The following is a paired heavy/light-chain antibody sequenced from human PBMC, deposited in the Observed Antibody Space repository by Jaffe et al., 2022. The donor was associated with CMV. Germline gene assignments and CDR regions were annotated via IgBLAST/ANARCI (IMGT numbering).Heavy chain of an antibody. D-gene: IGHD6-19*01. CDR2: IYYSGST. CDR1: GGSISSYY. Sequence: QVQLQESGPGLVKPSETLSLTCTVSGGSISSYYWSWIRQPPGKGLEWIGYIYYSGSTNYNPSLKSRVTISVDTSKNQFSLKLSSVTAADTAVYYCARYTAVAGFGWLERYYYFDYWGQGTLVTVSS. V-gene: IGHV4-59*08. CDR3: ARYTAVAGFGWLERYYYFDY. J-gene: IGHJ4*02.
Light chain of an antibody. CDR1: QSVSSY. CDR2: DAS. J-gene: IGKJ3*01. V-gene: IGKV3-11*01. Sequence: EIVLTQSPATLSLSPGERATLSCRASQSVSSYLAWYQQKPGQAPRLLIYDASNRATGIPARFSGSGSGTDFTLTISSLEPEDFAVYYCQQRSNWHFGPGTKVDIK. CDR3: QQRSNWH.